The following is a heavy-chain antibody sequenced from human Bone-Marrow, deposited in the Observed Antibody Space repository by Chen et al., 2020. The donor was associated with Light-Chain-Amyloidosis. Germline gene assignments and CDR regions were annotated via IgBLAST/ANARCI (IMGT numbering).Heavy chain of an antibody. D-gene: IGHD3-22*01. CDR2: IDYSGST. CDR3: SRDYYDSSGYIDAFDI. Sequence: QQQLQESEPGLVKPAETLSLTCIFSGGSISSHSYYWGWLSQPPAKGLEWIGSIDYSGSTYYNPSLKSRVTISVDTSKNQFSLKLSSVTAADTAVYYCSRDYYDSSGYIDAFDIWCQGTMVTVSS. V-gene: IGHV4-39*07. J-gene: IGHJ3*02. CDR1: GGSISSHSYY.